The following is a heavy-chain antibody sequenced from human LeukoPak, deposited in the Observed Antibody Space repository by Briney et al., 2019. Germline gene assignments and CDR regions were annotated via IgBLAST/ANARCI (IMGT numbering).Heavy chain of an antibody. CDR3: AGHKGIGTDFDY. CDR2: IDPSDSYT. CDR1: GYTFTSYW. J-gene: IGHJ4*02. V-gene: IGHV5-10-1*01. Sequence: GESLRIPCKGSGYTFTSYWITWVRQMPGKGLEWMGRIDPSDSYTNYSPSFQGHVTISTDKSFSTAYLQWSSLKASDTAMYYCAGHKGIGTDFDYWGQGTLVTVSS. D-gene: IGHD6-13*01.